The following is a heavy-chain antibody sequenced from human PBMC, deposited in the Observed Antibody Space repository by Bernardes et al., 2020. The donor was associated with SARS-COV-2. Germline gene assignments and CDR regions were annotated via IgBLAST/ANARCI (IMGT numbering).Heavy chain of an antibody. CDR3: ARDEGRITIFGVVIRGVPFDY. D-gene: IGHD3-3*01. CDR2: ISAYNGNT. V-gene: IGHV1-18*04. CDR1: GYTFTSYG. J-gene: IGHJ4*02. Sequence: ASVKVSCKASGYTFTSYGISWVRQAPGQGLEWMGWISAYNGNTTYAQKLQGRVTMTTDTSTSTAYMELRSLRSDDTAVYYCARDEGRITIFGVVIRGVPFDYWGQGTLVTVSS.